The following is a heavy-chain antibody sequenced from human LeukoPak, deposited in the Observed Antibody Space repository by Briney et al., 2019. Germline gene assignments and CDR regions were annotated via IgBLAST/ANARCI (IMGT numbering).Heavy chain of an antibody. CDR3: ARDLGGYGDYGTNFDY. D-gene: IGHD4-17*01. J-gene: IGHJ4*02. CDR2: ISSSSSYI. V-gene: IGHV3-21*01. CDR1: GFTFSRYS. Sequence: PGGSLRLFCAASGFTFSRYSMNWVRQAPGKGLEWVSCISSSSSYIYYANSVKGRFTISRDNAKNSLYPQMNSLRAEDTAVYYCARDLGGYGDYGTNFDYWGQGTLVTVSS.